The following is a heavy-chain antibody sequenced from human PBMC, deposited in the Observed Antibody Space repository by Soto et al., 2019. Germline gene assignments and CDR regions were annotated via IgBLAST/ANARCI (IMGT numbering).Heavy chain of an antibody. CDR3: ARGVTMVRGVIHTPYFDY. CDR1: GGSISSYY. D-gene: IGHD3-10*01. Sequence: LTCTVSGGSISSYYWSWIRQHPGKGLEWIGYIYYSGSTYYNPSLKSRVTISVDTSKNQFSLKLSSVTAADTAVYYCARGVTMVRGVIHTPYFDYWGQGTLVTVSS. CDR2: IYYSGST. V-gene: IGHV4-59*06. J-gene: IGHJ4*02.